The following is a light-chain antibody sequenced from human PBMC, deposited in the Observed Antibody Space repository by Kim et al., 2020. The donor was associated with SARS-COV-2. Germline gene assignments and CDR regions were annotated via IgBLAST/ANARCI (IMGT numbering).Light chain of an antibody. J-gene: IGKJ2*01. CDR1: QSVSSNY. Sequence: SPGETATLSCRASQSVSSNYLAWYQQKPGQAPRLLIFGASSRATGIPDRFSGSGSGTDFTLTISRLEPEEFALYYCQQYGSSLQPFGQPITLE. CDR2: GAS. V-gene: IGKV3-20*01. CDR3: QQYGSSLQP.